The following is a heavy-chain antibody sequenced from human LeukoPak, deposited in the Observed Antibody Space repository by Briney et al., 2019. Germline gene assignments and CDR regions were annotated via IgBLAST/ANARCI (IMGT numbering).Heavy chain of an antibody. J-gene: IGHJ5*02. Sequence: SVKVSCKASGGTFTDFAISWLRQAPGQGLEWMGRIVPILDIANYAQKFQGRVTITAGKSTSTAYMELSSLRSEDTAVYYCAKTANNFNPWGQGTLVTVSS. CDR3: AKTANNFNP. D-gene: IGHD2-21*02. V-gene: IGHV1-69*04. CDR1: GGTFTDFA. CDR2: IVPILDIA.